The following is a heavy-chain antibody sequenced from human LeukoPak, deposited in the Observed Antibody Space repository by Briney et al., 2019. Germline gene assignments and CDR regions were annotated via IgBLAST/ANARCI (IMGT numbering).Heavy chain of an antibody. CDR3: ARRDSSGYTDV. Sequence: SETLSLTCTVSGGSISSGGYYWSWIRQHPGKGLEWIGYIYYSGSTYYNPSLKSRVTISVDTSKNQFSLKLSSVTAADTAVYYCARRDSSGYTDVWGQGTTVTVSS. V-gene: IGHV4-31*03. CDR2: IYYSGST. J-gene: IGHJ6*02. D-gene: IGHD3-22*01. CDR1: GGSISSGGYY.